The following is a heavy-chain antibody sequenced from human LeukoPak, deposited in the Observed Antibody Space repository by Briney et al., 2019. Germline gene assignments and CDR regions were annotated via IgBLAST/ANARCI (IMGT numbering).Heavy chain of an antibody. D-gene: IGHD6-19*01. J-gene: IGHJ4*02. CDR1: GFTFSGYA. CDR2: LAHDASRK. Sequence: GRSLSLSCAASGFTFSGYAMHWVRQAPGKGLEWVAFLAHDASRKSYADSVKGRFTISRDNSKNTLYLQMNSLRAEDTALYYCARVYSSGWYALDYWGQGTLVTVSS. V-gene: IGHV3-30-3*01. CDR3: ARVYSSGWYALDY.